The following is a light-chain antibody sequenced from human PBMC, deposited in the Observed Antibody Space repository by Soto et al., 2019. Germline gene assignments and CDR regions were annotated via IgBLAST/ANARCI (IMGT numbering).Light chain of an antibody. CDR2: DAS. V-gene: IGKV1-5*01. J-gene: IGKJ4*01. CDR1: QTISNW. CDR3: QQYNSFSALT. Sequence: DIQMTQSPSTLSASVGDRVTITCRASQTISNWLAWYQRKPGKAPKLLIYDASTLQSGVPSRFSGGGSGTEFTLTISSLQPDDFATYYCQQYNSFSALTFGGGTRLEI.